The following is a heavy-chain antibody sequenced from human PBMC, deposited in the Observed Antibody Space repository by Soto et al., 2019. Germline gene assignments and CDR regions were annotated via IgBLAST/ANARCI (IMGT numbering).Heavy chain of an antibody. V-gene: IGHV3-30-3*01. J-gene: IGHJ4*02. CDR3: ARERVTMVRGVIPDMFY. Sequence: QPGGSLRLSCAASGFTFSSYAMHWVRQAPGKGLEWVAVISYDGSNKYYADSVKGRFTISRDNSKNTLYLQMNSLRAEDTAVYYCARERVTMVRGVIPDMFYWGQGTLVTVSS. CDR2: ISYDGSNK. CDR1: GFTFSSYA. D-gene: IGHD3-10*01.